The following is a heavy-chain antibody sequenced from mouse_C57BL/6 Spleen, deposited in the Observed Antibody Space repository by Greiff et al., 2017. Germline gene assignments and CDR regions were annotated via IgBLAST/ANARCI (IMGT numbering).Heavy chain of an antibody. V-gene: IGHV14-1*01. CDR3: TSLITTVVAKGWFAY. D-gene: IGHD1-1*01. CDR2: IDPEDGDT. Sequence: EVKLMESGAELVRPGASVKLSCTASGFNIKDYYMHWVKQRPEQGLEWIGRIDPEDGDTEYAPKFQGKATMTADTSSNTAYLQLSSLTSEDTAVYYCTSLITTVVAKGWFAYWGQGTLVTVSA. CDR1: GFNIKDYY. J-gene: IGHJ3*01.